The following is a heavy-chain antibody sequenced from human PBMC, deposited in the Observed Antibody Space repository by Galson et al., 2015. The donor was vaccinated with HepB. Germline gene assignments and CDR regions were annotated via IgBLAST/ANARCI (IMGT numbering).Heavy chain of an antibody. V-gene: IGHV3-74*03. CDR2: ISSDGRTI. D-gene: IGHD3-16*01. Sequence: SLRLSCAASEFTFSSYWMHWVRQAPGKGLVWVSRISSDGRTIMYADSVKGRFTVSRDNAKNTMYLQMNSLTAEDSAVYYCARDGGGLAVWGQGTTVTVSS. J-gene: IGHJ6*02. CDR1: EFTFSSYW. CDR3: ARDGGGLAV.